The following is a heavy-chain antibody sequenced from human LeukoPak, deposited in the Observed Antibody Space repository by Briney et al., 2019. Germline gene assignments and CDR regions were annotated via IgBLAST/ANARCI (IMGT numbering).Heavy chain of an antibody. CDR3: AKVGPVPAAHRGYYYYYGMDV. V-gene: IGHV3-23*01. J-gene: IGHJ6*02. D-gene: IGHD2-2*01. Sequence: QPGGSLRLSCAASGFTFSSYAMSWVRQAPGKGLEWVSAISGSGGSTYYADSVKGRFTISRDNSKNTLYLQMNSLRAEDTAVYYCAKVGPVPAAHRGYYYYYGMDVWGQGTTVTVSS. CDR1: GFTFSSYA. CDR2: ISGSGGST.